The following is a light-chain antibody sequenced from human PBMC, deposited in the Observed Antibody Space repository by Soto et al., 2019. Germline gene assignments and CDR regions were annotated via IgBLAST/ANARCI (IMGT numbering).Light chain of an antibody. J-gene: IGLJ1*01. V-gene: IGLV2-14*01. CDR1: SSDVAFYNH. Sequence: QSVLTQPASVSGSPGQSITISCTGTSSDVAFYNHVSWYQQHPGKASKLLIYEVNNRPSGVSHRFSGSKSGNTASLTISGLQAEDEADYYCSSFASTHTYVFGTGTKVTVL. CDR3: SSFASTHTYV. CDR2: EVN.